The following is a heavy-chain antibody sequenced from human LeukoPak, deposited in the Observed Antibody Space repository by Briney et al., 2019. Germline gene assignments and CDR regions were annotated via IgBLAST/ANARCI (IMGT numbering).Heavy chain of an antibody. D-gene: IGHD6-6*01. J-gene: IGHJ4*02. CDR1: GFTFSSYW. Sequence: PGGSLRLSCAASGFTFSSYWMHWVRQAPGKGLVWVSRIYSDGSSTSYADSVKGRFTISRDNAKNTLYLQMNSLRAEDTAVYYCARDVRQLVPDYWGQGTLVTVSS. CDR3: ARDVRQLVPDY. CDR2: IYSDGSST. V-gene: IGHV3-74*01.